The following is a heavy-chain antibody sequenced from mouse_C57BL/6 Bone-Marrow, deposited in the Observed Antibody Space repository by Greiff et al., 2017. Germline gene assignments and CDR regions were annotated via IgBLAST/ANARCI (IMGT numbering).Heavy chain of an antibody. CDR1: GYTFTSYW. CDR2: IYPGSSDT. CDR3: TRSPLPDYYAMDY. Sequence: EVQLQQSGTVLARPGASVKMSCKTSGYTFTSYWMHWVKQRPGQGLEWIGAIYPGSSDTSYNQKFKGKAKLTAVTSASTAYMELSSLTNEDSAVYYCTRSPLPDYYAMDYWGQGTSVTVSS. V-gene: IGHV1-5*01. J-gene: IGHJ4*01.